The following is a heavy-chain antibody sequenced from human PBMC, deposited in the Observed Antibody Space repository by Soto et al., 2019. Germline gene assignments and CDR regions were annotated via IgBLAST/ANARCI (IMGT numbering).Heavy chain of an antibody. V-gene: IGHV4-30-4*01. J-gene: IGHJ3*02. CDR2: IYYSGST. CDR1: GDSISSGDRH. D-gene: IGHD3-3*01. CDR3: ARAGRPTIFGVVNDAFDI. Sequence: QVQLQESGPGLVKPSQTLSLTCAVSGDSISSGDRHWSWIRQPPGKGLEWIGYIYYSGSTYYNPSLKSRVAISVDTSKNQFSLKVSSVTAADTAVYYCARAGRPTIFGVVNDAFDIWGQGTMVTVSS.